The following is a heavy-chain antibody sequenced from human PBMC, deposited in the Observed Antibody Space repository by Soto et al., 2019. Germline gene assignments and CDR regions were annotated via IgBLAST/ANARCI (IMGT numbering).Heavy chain of an antibody. J-gene: IGHJ4*02. D-gene: IGHD6-13*01. CDR1: GFSLSSSGMG. CDR2: IHRNNDK. V-gene: IGHV2-5*01. CDR3: AHHNNSWFLYYFDY. Sequence: QITLKESGPTLVKPTQTLTLTCTLSGFSLSSSGMGVGWTRQPPGKALEWLALIHRNNDKRYSPSLQSRLTITKDTSGNQVVLTMTNMDPVDTATYYCAHHNNSWFLYYFDYWGQGNLVTVAS.